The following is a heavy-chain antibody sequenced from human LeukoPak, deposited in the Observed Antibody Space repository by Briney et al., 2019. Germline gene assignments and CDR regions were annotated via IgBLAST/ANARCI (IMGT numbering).Heavy chain of an antibody. CDR1: GFTFGDYA. CDR3: TRVPIRTVTMIVVIRGHDAFDI. Sequence: GGSLRLSCTASGFTFGDYATSWFRQAPGKGLEWVGFMRGTAYGGTTEYAASVKDGFTISRDDSKSIAYLQMNSLKTEDTAVYYCTRVPIRTVTMIVVIRGHDAFDIWGQGTTVTVSS. J-gene: IGHJ3*02. V-gene: IGHV3-49*03. CDR2: MRGTAYGGTT. D-gene: IGHD3-22*01.